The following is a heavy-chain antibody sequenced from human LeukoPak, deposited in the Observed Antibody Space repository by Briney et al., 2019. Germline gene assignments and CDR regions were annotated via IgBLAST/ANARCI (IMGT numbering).Heavy chain of an antibody. J-gene: IGHJ4*02. V-gene: IGHV3-74*01. CDR2: INTDGTIT. Sequence: GGSLRLSCAASGFTFSKYWMLWVRQAPGKGLESVSRINTDGTITTYADSVKGRFTASRDNADNTMFLQMNSVRDEDTAVYYCATKQWLAPPPDSWGQGTPVTVSS. CDR1: GFTFSKYW. D-gene: IGHD6-19*01. CDR3: ATKQWLAPPPDS.